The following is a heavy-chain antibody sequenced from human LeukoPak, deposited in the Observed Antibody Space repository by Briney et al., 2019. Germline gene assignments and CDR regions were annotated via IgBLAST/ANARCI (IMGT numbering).Heavy chain of an antibody. J-gene: IGHJ4*02. CDR3: AREANYYGSGSYFEGTFDH. CDR1: GGSFSGYY. Sequence: SETLSLTCAVYGGSFSGYYWSWIRQPPGKGLEWIGEINHSGSTNYNPSLKSRVTISVDTSKNQFSLKLTSVTAADTAVYYCAREANYYGSGSYFEGTFDHWGQGSLVIVSS. D-gene: IGHD3-10*01. V-gene: IGHV4-34*01. CDR2: INHSGST.